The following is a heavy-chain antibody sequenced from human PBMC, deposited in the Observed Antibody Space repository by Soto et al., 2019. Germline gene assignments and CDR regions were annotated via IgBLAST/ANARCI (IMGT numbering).Heavy chain of an antibody. CDR2: INPSGGST. J-gene: IGHJ5*02. Sequence: ASVKVSCKASGYTFTSYYMHWLRQAPGQGLEWMGIINPSGGSTSYAQKFQGRVTMTRDTSTSTVYMELSSLRSEDTAVYYCARVYDILTGDNWFDPWGQGTLVTVSS. V-gene: IGHV1-46*01. CDR1: GYTFTSYY. CDR3: ARVYDILTGDNWFDP. D-gene: IGHD3-9*01.